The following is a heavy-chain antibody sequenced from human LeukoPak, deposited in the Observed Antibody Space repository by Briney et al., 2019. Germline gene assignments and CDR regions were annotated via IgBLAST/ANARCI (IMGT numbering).Heavy chain of an antibody. D-gene: IGHD3-10*01. Sequence: GASVKVSCKASGYTFTSYGISWVRQAPGQGLEWMGWISAYNGNTNYAQKLQGRVTMTTDTSASTAYMELRSLRSDDTAVYYCARANVVRGVIITSAYWGQGTLVTVSS. CDR3: ARANVVRGVIITSAY. J-gene: IGHJ4*02. V-gene: IGHV1-18*01. CDR1: GYTFTSYG. CDR2: ISAYNGNT.